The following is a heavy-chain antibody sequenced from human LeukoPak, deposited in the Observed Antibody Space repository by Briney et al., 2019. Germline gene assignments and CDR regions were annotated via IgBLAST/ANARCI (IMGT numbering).Heavy chain of an antibody. V-gene: IGHV1-8*02. CDR3: ARGRVRGGDAFDI. J-gene: IGHJ3*02. CDR1: GYTFTVNH. Sequence: ASVKVSCKASGYTFTVNHVRWARQATGQGLEWMGWMNPNSGNTGYAQKFQGRVTMTRNTSISTAYMELSSLRSEDTAVYYCARGRVRGGDAFDIWGQGTMVTVSS. CDR2: MNPNSGNT. D-gene: IGHD3-10*01.